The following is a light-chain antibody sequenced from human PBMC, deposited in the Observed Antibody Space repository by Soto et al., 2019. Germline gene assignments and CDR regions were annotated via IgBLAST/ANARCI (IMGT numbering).Light chain of an antibody. CDR3: QQYNKWPPYT. V-gene: IGKV3-15*01. Sequence: DIVMTQSPANLSVSPGERATLSCRASQSVSSNLAGYQQKPGQGPRLLIYGASTRATSIPARFSGSGSGTEFTLTINSLQSEDFAVYYCQQYNKWPPYTFGQGTKLEIK. J-gene: IGKJ2*01. CDR2: GAS. CDR1: QSVSSN.